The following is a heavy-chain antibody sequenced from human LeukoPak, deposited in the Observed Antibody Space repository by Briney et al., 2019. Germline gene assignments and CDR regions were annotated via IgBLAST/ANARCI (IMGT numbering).Heavy chain of an antibody. J-gene: IGHJ3*01. V-gene: IGHV4-34*01. CDR1: GGSFSGYY. CDR3: ARGFGGVTPVFDF. Sequence: PSETLSLTCAVYGGSFSGYYWSWIRQPPGKGLEWIGEINHSGSTNYNPSLKSRVTISVDTSKNQFSLKLSSVTAADTAVYYCARGFGGVTPVFDFWGKGKMFTVSS. CDR2: INHSGST. D-gene: IGHD3-16*01.